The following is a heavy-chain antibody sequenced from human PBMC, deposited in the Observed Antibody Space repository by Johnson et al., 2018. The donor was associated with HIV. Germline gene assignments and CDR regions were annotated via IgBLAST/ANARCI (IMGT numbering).Heavy chain of an antibody. J-gene: IGHJ3*01. Sequence: MQLVESGGGLVKPGVSLRLSCAVSGFTFSDHYMSWIRQATGKGLEWVSGIGTAGDTYYPDSVKGRFTVSRENAKNSLYLQMNSLRAGDTAAYYWAREHRADESLYLWGQGTMVTVSS. CDR2: IGTAGDT. CDR1: GFTFSDHY. CDR3: AREHRADESLYL. D-gene: IGHD1-14*01. V-gene: IGHV3-13*01.